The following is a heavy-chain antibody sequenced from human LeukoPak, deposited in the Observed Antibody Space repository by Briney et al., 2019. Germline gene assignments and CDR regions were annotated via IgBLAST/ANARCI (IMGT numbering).Heavy chain of an antibody. CDR3: ARGQMYYDILTGFALNNWFDP. Sequence: PSETLSLTCTVSGGSISGYYWSWIRQPPGKGLEWIGYIYYSGSTNYNPSPKSRVTISVDTSKNQFSLKLSSVTAADTAVYYCARGQMYYDILTGFALNNWFDPWGQGTLVTVSS. D-gene: IGHD3-9*01. V-gene: IGHV4-59*12. CDR1: GGSISGYY. CDR2: IYYSGST. J-gene: IGHJ5*02.